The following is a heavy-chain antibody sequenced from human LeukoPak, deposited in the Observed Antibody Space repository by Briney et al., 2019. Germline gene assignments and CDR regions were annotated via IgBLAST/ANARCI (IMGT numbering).Heavy chain of an antibody. V-gene: IGHV3-11*03. D-gene: IGHD6-19*01. CDR3: ARGGSGWYIPAY. Sequence: KPGGPLRLSWAASGFTFSDYYMSWIRQAPGRGLEWVSYITSSSSYTNYAASVKGRFTISRDNAKNSLYLQMNSLRAEDTAVYYCARGGSGWYIPAYWGQGTLVTVSS. CDR1: GFTFSDYY. CDR2: ITSSSSYT. J-gene: IGHJ4*02.